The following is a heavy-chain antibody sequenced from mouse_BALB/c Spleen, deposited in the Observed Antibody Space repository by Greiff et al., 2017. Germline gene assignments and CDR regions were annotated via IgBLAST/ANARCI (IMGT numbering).Heavy chain of an antibody. CDR1: GFTFSSYG. V-gene: IGHV5-6*03. CDR2: ISSGGSYT. Sequence: EVKLEESGGGLVKPGGSLKLSCAASGFTFSSYGMSWVRQTPDKRLEWVATISSGGSYTYYPDSVKGRFTISRDNAKNTLYLQMSSLKSEDTAMYYCARQEVTPAWFAYWGQGTLVTVSA. J-gene: IGHJ3*01. D-gene: IGHD2-13*01. CDR3: ARQEVTPAWFAY.